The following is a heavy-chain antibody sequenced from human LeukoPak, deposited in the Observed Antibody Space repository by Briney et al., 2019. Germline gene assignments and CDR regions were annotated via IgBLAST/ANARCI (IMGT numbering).Heavy chain of an antibody. CDR1: GLIVSDSL. V-gene: IGHV3-74*01. CDR3: TRVAPTADSGD. D-gene: IGHD6-19*01. CDR2: ITGDASST. Sequence: GESLKISCAASGLIVSDSLMSWVRQAPGKGLEWVSCITGDASSTRYADSVKGRFTVSRDNAKNTLYLQMNSLRAEDTAVYYCTRVAPTADSGDWGQGTLVTVSS. J-gene: IGHJ4*02.